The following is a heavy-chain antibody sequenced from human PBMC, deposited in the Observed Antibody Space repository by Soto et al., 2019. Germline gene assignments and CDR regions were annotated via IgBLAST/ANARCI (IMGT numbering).Heavy chain of an antibody. V-gene: IGHV4-39*01. CDR3: ARRAGYSITYHFDY. D-gene: IGHD2-15*01. CDR1: GGSISSSIFY. CDR2: VDYSGTT. J-gene: IGHJ4*02. Sequence: SDTLSLTCTVSGGSISSSIFYWGWIRHPPGKGLEWIGSVDYSGTTWYNPSLESRVTISVDTSKNQFSLKLTSVTAADTAIYYCARRAGYSITYHFDYWGQGALVTVSS.